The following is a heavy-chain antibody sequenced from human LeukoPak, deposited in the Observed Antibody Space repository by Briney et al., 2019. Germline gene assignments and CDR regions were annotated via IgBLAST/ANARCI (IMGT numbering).Heavy chain of an antibody. V-gene: IGHV3-15*01. D-gene: IGHD3-10*01. CDR1: GFTFSNAW. Sequence: PGGSLRLSCAASGFTFSNAWMTWVRQAPGKGLEWVGRIKTKTDGGTTDYAAPVKGRFTISRDDSKNTLYLQMNSLKTEDTAVYYCTTLHITMLRGVIPWGQGTLVTVSS. J-gene: IGHJ5*02. CDR2: IKTKTDGGTT. CDR3: TTLHITMLRGVIP.